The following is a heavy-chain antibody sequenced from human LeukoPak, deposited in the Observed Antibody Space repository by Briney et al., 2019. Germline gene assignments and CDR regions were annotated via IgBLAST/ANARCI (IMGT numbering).Heavy chain of an antibody. CDR3: ARVTNRAFDI. CDR2: INSDGSST. CDR1: GFSFSNYW. Sequence: GGSLRRSCAASGFSFSNYWVHWLRQAPGKGLVWVSRINSDGSSTRYADSVKGRFTISRDNTKSTLYLQMNSLRAEDTAVYYCARVTNRAFDIWGQGTMVTVSS. D-gene: IGHD1/OR15-1a*01. J-gene: IGHJ3*02. V-gene: IGHV3-74*01.